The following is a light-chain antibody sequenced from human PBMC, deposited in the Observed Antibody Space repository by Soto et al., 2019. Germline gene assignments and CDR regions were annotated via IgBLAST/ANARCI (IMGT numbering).Light chain of an antibody. J-gene: IGKJ2*01. CDR3: QQYGSSRYT. V-gene: IGKV3-15*01. CDR2: GAS. Sequence: EIVMTQSPATLSVSPGERATLSCRASQSVSGNLAWYQQKPGQAPRLLIYGASTRATGIPARFSGSGSGTEFTLTISSLQSEDFAVYYCQQYGSSRYTFGQGTKLEIK. CDR1: QSVSGN.